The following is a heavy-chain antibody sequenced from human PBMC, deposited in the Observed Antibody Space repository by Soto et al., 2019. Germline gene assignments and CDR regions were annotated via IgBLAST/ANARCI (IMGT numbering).Heavy chain of an antibody. CDR3: ARDQDTVTTYYFYGMDV. J-gene: IGHJ6*02. CDR1: GGTFSSYA. D-gene: IGHD4-17*01. CDR2: IIPIFGTA. V-gene: IGHV1-69*05. Sequence: SVKVSCKASGGTFSSYAISWVRQAPGQGLEWMGGIIPIFGTANYAQKFQGRVTITRDTSASTAYMELSSLRSEDTAVYYCARDQDTVTTYYFYGMDVWGQGTTVTVSS.